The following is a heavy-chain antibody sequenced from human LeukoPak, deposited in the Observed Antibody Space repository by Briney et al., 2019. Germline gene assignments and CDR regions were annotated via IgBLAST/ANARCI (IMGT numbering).Heavy chain of an antibody. CDR3: ARNRGTFLGMDV. V-gene: IGHV3-13*04. J-gene: IGHJ6*02. D-gene: IGHD2/OR15-2a*01. Sequence: PGGSLRLSCAASGFTFRSYDIHWARQATGKGLEWLSAIGTAGDTYYPGSVKGRFTISRENAKNSLYLQMNSLRAGDTAVYYCARNRGTFLGMDVWGQGTTVTVSS. CDR1: GFTFRSYD. CDR2: IGTAGDT.